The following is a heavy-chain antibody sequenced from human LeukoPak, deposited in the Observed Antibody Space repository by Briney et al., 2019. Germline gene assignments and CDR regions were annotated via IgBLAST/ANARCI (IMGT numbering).Heavy chain of an antibody. J-gene: IGHJ6*03. CDR1: GFTFSSYG. D-gene: IGHD5-24*01. CDR3: AKDGKNRWLQLSYYYYMDV. V-gene: IGHV3-33*06. Sequence: GGSLRPSCAASGFTFSSYGMHWVRQAPGKGLEWVAVIWYDGSNKYYADSVKGRFTISRDNSKNTLYLQMNSLRAEDTAVYYCAKDGKNRWLQLSYYYYMDVWGKGTTVTVSS. CDR2: IWYDGSNK.